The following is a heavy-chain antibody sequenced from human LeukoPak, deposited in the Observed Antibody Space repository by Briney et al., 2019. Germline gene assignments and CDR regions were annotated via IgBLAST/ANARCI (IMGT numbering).Heavy chain of an antibody. V-gene: IGHV3-21*01. D-gene: IGHD3-10*01. J-gene: IGHJ4*02. Sequence: PGGSLRLSCAASGFTFSSYSINWVRQAPGKGLEWVSSISSSSSYTYYADSVKGRFTISRDNAKNSLYLQMNSLRAEDTAVYYCARDPHYYGSGSYPDYWGQGTLVTVSS. CDR1: GFTFSSYS. CDR2: ISSSSSYT. CDR3: ARDPHYYGSGSYPDY.